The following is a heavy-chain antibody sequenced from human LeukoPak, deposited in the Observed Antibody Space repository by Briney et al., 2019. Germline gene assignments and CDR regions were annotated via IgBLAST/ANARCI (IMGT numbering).Heavy chain of an antibody. CDR3: ARGGGSSHFDS. D-gene: IGHD2-15*01. J-gene: IGHJ4*02. Sequence: ASVKVSCKASGYTFTTYSFHWVRQAPGQGLEWMGWINPNTGGTNYAQKFQGRVTMTSDTSVSTAYVDLNRLGSDDTAVYYCARGGGSSHFDSWGQGSLAIVSS. CDR1: GYTFTTYS. CDR2: INPNTGGT. V-gene: IGHV1-2*02.